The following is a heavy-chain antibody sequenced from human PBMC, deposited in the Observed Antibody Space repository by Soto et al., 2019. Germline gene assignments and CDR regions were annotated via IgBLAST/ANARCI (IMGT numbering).Heavy chain of an antibody. Sequence: GGSLRLSCAGSGFVFRNAWINWVRQAPGKGLEWVGRIKSKALGGTTDFAAPVRGRFAITRDDSRNMAYMQMNSLNTEDTAVYYCTTDSYSTMIEVRFDYWGHGTPVTVSS. D-gene: IGHD3-22*01. J-gene: IGHJ4*01. CDR3: TTDSYSTMIEVRFDY. CDR2: IKSKALGGTT. V-gene: IGHV3-15*07. CDR1: GFVFRNAW.